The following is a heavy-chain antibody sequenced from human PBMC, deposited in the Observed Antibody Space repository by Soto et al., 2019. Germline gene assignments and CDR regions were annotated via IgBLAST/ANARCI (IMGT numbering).Heavy chain of an antibody. D-gene: IGHD1-26*01. CDR2: IYHSGSA. CDR3: ARGGTGSIDY. CDR1: GGSISSTNL. Sequence: SETLSLTCAVSGGSISSTNLWTWVRQPPGKGLDWIGEIYHSGSANYNPSLKSRVTISVDKSNNQFSLRLSSVTAADTAVYYCARGGTGSIDYWGQGTLVTVSS. V-gene: IGHV4-4*02. J-gene: IGHJ4*02.